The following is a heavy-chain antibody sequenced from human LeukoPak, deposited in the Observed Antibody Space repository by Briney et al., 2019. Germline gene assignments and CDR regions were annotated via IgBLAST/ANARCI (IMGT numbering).Heavy chain of an antibody. J-gene: IGHJ5*02. Sequence: GGSLRLSCAASGFTFSNYWMSWVRQTPGKGLEWVANIKQDGSEKYYVDSVKGRFTISRDNAKNSLYLQMNSLRAEDTAVYYCARFRFGYYDNSAPPWGQRTLVTVSS. CDR2: IKQDGSEK. CDR3: ARFRFGYYDNSAPP. CDR1: GFTFSNYW. D-gene: IGHD3-22*01. V-gene: IGHV3-7*01.